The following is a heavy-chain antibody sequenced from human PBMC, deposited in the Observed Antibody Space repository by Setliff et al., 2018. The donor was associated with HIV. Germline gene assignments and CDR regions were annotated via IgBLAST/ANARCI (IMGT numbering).Heavy chain of an antibody. Sequence: GASVKVSCKASGYTFTSYYMHWVRQAPGQGLEWMGIINPSGGSTSYAQKLQGRVTMTTDTSTSTAYMELRSLRSDDTAIYYCARDYYGSGSYFILDYWGPGTLVTVSS. CDR2: INPSGGST. V-gene: IGHV1-46*01. CDR1: GYTFTSYY. D-gene: IGHD3-10*01. J-gene: IGHJ4*02. CDR3: ARDYYGSGSYFILDY.